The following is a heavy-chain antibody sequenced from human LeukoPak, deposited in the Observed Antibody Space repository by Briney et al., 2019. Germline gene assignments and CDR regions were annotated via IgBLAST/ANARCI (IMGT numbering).Heavy chain of an antibody. CDR3: ARALLGGYYPEYFQH. D-gene: IGHD3-22*01. J-gene: IGHJ1*01. CDR2: IYHSGST. V-gene: IGHV4-4*02. Sequence: SETLSLTCAVSGGSISSSNWWSWVRQPPGKGLEWIGEIYHSGSTNYNPSLKSRVTMSVDTSKNQFSLKLSSVTAADTAVYYCARALLGGYYPEYFQHWGQGTLVTVSS. CDR1: GGSISSSNW.